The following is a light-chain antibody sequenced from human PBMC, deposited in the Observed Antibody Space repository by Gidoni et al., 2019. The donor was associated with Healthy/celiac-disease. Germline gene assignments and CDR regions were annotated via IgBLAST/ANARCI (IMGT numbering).Light chain of an antibody. CDR1: QSVSSSY. CDR2: GAS. V-gene: IGKV3-20*01. Sequence: SQSVSSSYLAWYQQKPGQAPRLLIYGASSRATGIPDRFSGSGSGTDFTLTISRLEPEDFAVYYCQQYGSSPPMCSFGQGTKLEIK. J-gene: IGKJ2*04. CDR3: QQYGSSPPMCS.